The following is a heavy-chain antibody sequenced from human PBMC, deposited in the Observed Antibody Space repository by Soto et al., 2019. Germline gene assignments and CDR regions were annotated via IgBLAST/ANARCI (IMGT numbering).Heavy chain of an antibody. CDR3: ARAPLYYYDSSGYYALYYYGMDV. D-gene: IGHD3-22*01. J-gene: IGHJ6*02. V-gene: IGHV1-2*04. CDR1: GYTFTGYY. Sequence: QVQLVQSGAEVKKPGASVKVSCKASGYTFTGYYMHWVRQAPGQGLEWMGWINPNSGGTNYAQKFQGWVTMTRDTSISTAYMELSRLRSDDTAVYYCARAPLYYYDSSGYYALYYYGMDVWGQGTTVTVSS. CDR2: INPNSGGT.